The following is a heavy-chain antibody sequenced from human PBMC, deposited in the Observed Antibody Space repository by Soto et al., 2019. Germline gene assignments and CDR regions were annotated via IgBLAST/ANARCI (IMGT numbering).Heavy chain of an antibody. CDR2: IKSKTDGGTT. CDR3: TRGRYYYGMDV. Sequence: EVQLVESGGGLVKPGGSLRLSCAASGFTFSNAWMNWVRQAPGKGLEWVGRIKSKTDGGTTDYAAHVKGRFTISRDDSKNTLYLQMNSLKTEDTAVYYCTRGRYYYGMDVWGQGTTVSVSS. J-gene: IGHJ6*02. CDR1: GFTFSNAW. V-gene: IGHV3-15*07.